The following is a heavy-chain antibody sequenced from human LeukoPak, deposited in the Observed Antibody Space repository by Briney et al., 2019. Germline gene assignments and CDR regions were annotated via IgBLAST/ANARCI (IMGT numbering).Heavy chain of an antibody. CDR1: GYSISSAYY. V-gene: IGHV4-38-2*01. Sequence: ASETPSLTCAVSGYSISSAYYWGWIRQPPGKGLEWIGSIYHSGSTYYNPSLKSRITISIDTSKNQFSLKLSSVAAADTAVYYCASYPQWFPPDYWGQGTLVTVSS. CDR3: ASYPQWFPPDY. D-gene: IGHD3-22*01. J-gene: IGHJ4*02. CDR2: IYHSGST.